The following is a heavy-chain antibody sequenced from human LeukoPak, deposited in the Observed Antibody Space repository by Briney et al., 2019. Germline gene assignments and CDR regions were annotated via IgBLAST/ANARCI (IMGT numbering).Heavy chain of an antibody. V-gene: IGHV1-18*01. CDR2: ISAYNGNT. CDR1: GYTFTSYG. J-gene: IGHJ6*03. CDR3: ARYFVVPAAMDPTHIQSRYYMDV. Sequence: GASVKVSCKASGYTFTSYGISWVRQAPGQGLEWMGWISAYNGNTNYAQKLQGRVTMTTDTSTSTAYMELRSLRSDDTAVYYCARYFVVPAAMDPTHIQSRYYMDVWGKGTTVTVSS. D-gene: IGHD2-2*01.